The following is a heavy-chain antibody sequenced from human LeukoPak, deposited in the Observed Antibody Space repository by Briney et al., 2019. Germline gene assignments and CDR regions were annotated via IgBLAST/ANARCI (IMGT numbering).Heavy chain of an antibody. CDR1: GFTFRSYS. Sequence: SGGSLRLSCAASGFTFRSYSMNWVRQAPGKGLEWVSSISSSSSYIYYADSVKGRFTISRDNGKNSVYLQMNSLRDEDTAVYYCAGGVYGYNAFDYWGQGTLVSVSS. CDR2: ISSSSSYI. V-gene: IGHV3-21*06. CDR3: AGGVYGYNAFDY. J-gene: IGHJ4*02. D-gene: IGHD5/OR15-5a*01.